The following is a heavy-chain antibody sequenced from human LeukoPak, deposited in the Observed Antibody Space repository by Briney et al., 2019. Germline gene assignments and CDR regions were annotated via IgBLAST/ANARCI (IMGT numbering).Heavy chain of an antibody. Sequence: SETLSLTCTVSGGSISSSSYYWGWIRQPPGKGLEWIGNIYYSGTTYYNPSLKSRVTISVDTSKNQSSLKLSSVTAADTAVYYCARQRLMGDSSGWYLLGTAFDYWGQGTLVTVSS. CDR1: GGSISSSSYY. CDR3: ARQRLMGDSSGWYLLGTAFDY. CDR2: IYYSGTT. D-gene: IGHD6-19*01. J-gene: IGHJ4*02. V-gene: IGHV4-39*01.